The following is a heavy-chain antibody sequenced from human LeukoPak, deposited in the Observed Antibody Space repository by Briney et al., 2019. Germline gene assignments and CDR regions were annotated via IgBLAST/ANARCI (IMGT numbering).Heavy chain of an antibody. Sequence: SETLSLTCTVSGGSISSYYWSWIRQPPGKGLEWIGYIYYSGSTNYNPSLKSRVTISVDTSKNQFSLKLSSVTAADTAVYYCAREGCSAGSCEFDYWGQGTLVTVSS. CDR1: GGSISSYY. J-gene: IGHJ4*02. CDR2: IYYSGST. V-gene: IGHV4-59*01. D-gene: IGHD2-15*01. CDR3: AREGCSAGSCEFDY.